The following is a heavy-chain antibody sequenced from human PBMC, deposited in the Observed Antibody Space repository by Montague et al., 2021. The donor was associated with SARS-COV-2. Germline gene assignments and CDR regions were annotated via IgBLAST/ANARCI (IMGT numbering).Heavy chain of an antibody. V-gene: IGHV4-34*01. D-gene: IGHD3-3*01. CDR2: IGHTGSF. CDR3: ARGGTERSTTFGVVFFPLLDS. Sequence: SETLSLTCAVYGGSLSGHSWSWVRQAPEKGLEWSGDIGHTGSFNYNPSPKSRVTMSIDAAKNQFSLRMTSVTAADTSIHYCARGGTERSTTFGVVFFPLLDSWGQGTLVTVSS. CDR1: GGSLSGHS. J-gene: IGHJ4*02.